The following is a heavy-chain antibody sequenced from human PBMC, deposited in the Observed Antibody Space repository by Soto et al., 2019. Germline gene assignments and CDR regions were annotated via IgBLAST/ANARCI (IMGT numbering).Heavy chain of an antibody. CDR3: ARARGYCSGGSCRFFDY. CDR1: GGSCSGYY. Sequence: ETLSLTCAVYGGSCSGYYWSWIRQPPGKGLEWIREINHSGSSNYNPSLKSRFTISVDTSKNQFSLKLSSVTAADTAVYYCARARGYCSGGSCRFFDYWGQETLVTVSS. CDR2: INHSGSS. D-gene: IGHD2-15*01. J-gene: IGHJ4*02. V-gene: IGHV4-34*01.